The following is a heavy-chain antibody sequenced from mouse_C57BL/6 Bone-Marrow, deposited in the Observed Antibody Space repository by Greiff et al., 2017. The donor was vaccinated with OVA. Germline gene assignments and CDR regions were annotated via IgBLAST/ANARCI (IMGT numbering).Heavy chain of an antibody. D-gene: IGHD2-3*01. J-gene: IGHJ4*01. CDR3: ARRMGWPLMDY. V-gene: IGHV1-54*01. CDR2: INPGSGGT. CDR1: GYAFTNYL. Sequence: QVQLQQSGAELVRPGTSVKVSCKASGYAFTNYLIEWVKQRPGQGLEWIGVINPGSGGTNYNEKFKGKATLTADKSSSTAYMQLSSLTSEDSAVYFCARRMGWPLMDYWGQGTSVTVSS.